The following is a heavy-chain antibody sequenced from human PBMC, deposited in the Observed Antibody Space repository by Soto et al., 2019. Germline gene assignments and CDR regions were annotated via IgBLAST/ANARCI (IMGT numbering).Heavy chain of an antibody. V-gene: IGHV1-69*13. D-gene: IGHD1-20*01. Sequence: SVQVSCEASGGTFSSYAVSWVRQAPGQGLEWMGGIIPIFGTANYAQKFQGRVTITADESTSTAYMELSSLRSEDTAVYYCARLGITGTVGAYAWGQGTTVTVSS. CDR2: IIPIFGTA. CDR1: GGTFSSYA. CDR3: ARLGITGTVGAYA. J-gene: IGHJ6*02.